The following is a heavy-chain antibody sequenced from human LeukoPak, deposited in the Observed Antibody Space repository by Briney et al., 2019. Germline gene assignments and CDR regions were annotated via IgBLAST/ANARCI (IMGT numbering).Heavy chain of an antibody. CDR1: GYTFSDYY. J-gene: IGHJ4*02. D-gene: IGHD3-10*01. CDR3: ARDNYGSGSYYKY. V-gene: IGHV1-2*02. Sequence: GASVKASCKASGYTFSDYYMHWVRQAPGQGLEWMGWINPNNGGTNYAQKFQGRVSMTRDTSISTVYMEVRRLRSDDTAVYYCARDNYGSGSYYKYWGQGTLVTVSS. CDR2: INPNNGGT.